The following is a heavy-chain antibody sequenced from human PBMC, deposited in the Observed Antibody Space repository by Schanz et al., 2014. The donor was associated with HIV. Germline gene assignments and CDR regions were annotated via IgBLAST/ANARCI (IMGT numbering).Heavy chain of an antibody. V-gene: IGHV3-30*03. CDR3: ASDGSGSYLTLSLLYYGMDV. CDR2: ISYDGTDK. D-gene: IGHD3-10*01. Sequence: VQLVESGGDLVQPGRSLRLSCAASGFSFSTYGMHWVRQAPGKGLEWVAVISYDGTDKYYADSVKGRFTISRDNSKNTLYLQMNSLTAEDTAVYYCASDGSGSYLTLSLLYYGMDVWGQGTTVTVSS. CDR1: GFSFSTYG. J-gene: IGHJ6*02.